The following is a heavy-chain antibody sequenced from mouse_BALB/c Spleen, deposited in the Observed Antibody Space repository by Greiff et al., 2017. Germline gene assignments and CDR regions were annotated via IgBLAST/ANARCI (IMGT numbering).Heavy chain of an antibody. D-gene: IGHD2-4*01. J-gene: IGHJ3*01. CDR2: INPGSGGT. CDR3: ARSGTMITTGWFAY. V-gene: IGHV1-54*01. CDR1: GYAFTNYL. Sequence: QVQLQQSGAELVRPGTSVKVSCKASGYAFTNYLIEWVKQRPGQGLEWIGVINPGSGGTNYNEKFKGKATLTADKSSSTAYMQLSSLTSDDSAVYFWARSGTMITTGWFAYWGQGTLVTVSA.